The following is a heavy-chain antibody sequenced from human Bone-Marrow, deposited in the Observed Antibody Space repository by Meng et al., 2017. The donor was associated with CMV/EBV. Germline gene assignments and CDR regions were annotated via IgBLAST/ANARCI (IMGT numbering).Heavy chain of an antibody. D-gene: IGHD3-10*01. Sequence: GESLKISCAASGFTFSRYAMTWIRQVPGKGLDWVAASTGSGGSTYYADSMKGRFTISRDNSKDTLYLQLNSLSADDTAVYYCTKTQTFYVGSGSYRYFDYWGQGALVTASS. V-gene: IGHV3-23*01. J-gene: IGHJ4*02. CDR3: TKTQTFYVGSGSYRYFDY. CDR2: STGSGGST. CDR1: GFTFSRYA.